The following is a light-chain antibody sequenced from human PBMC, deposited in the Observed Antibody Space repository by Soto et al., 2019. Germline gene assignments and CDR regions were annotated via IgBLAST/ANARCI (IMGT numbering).Light chain of an antibody. J-gene: IGKJ2*01. CDR2: DAS. CDR1: QSISTW. CDR3: QQYDSSPYT. V-gene: IGKV1-5*01. Sequence: DIQMTQSPSTLSASVGDRVTITCRASQSISTWSAWYQQKPGKAPKLLIYDASSLQSGVPSRFSGGGSGTELTLTISSLQPDDFATYYCQQYDSSPYTFGQGTKLEIK.